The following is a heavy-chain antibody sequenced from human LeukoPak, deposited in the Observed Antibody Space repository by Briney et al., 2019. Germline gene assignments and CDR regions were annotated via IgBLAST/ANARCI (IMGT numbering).Heavy chain of an antibody. CDR3: ARGGFQVPMDF. V-gene: IGHV1-2*02. D-gene: IGHD2-21*01. CDR1: GYTFTAYY. CDR2: INPNSGGT. Sequence: ASVTVSCKASGYTFTAYYVHWMRQAPGQGREWMGWINPNSGGTNYAQKFQGRVTMTRDTSIPTAYMELNMLTSDDTALYYCARGGFQVPMDFWGTGETVTVSS. J-gene: IGHJ6*04.